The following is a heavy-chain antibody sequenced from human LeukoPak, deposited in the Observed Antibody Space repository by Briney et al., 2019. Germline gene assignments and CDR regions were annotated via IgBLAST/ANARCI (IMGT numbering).Heavy chain of an antibody. V-gene: IGHV1-18*01. CDR3: ARVGYSSGWYSGKDY. CDR1: GYTFTSYG. Sequence: GASVKVSCKAPGYTFTSYGISWVRQAPGQGLEWMGWISAYNGNTNYAQKLQGRVTMTTDTSTSTAYMELRSLRSDDTAVYYCARVGYSSGWYSGKDYWGQGTLVTVSS. J-gene: IGHJ4*02. CDR2: ISAYNGNT. D-gene: IGHD6-19*01.